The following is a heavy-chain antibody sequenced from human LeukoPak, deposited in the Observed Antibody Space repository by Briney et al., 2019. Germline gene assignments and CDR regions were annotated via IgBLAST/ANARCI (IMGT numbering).Heavy chain of an antibody. CDR1: GDSVSSNSAA. J-gene: IGHJ5*02. V-gene: IGHV6-1*01. D-gene: IGHD1-26*01. Sequence: SQTLSLTCAISGDSVSSNSAAWNWLRQSPSRGLEWLGRTYYRSKWYNDYSASVKSRITVNSDTSKNQFSLQLNSVTPAGTAVYYCARGGNYWPQWWFDPWGRGTLVSVSS. CDR3: ARGGNYWPQWWFDP. CDR2: TYYRSKWYN.